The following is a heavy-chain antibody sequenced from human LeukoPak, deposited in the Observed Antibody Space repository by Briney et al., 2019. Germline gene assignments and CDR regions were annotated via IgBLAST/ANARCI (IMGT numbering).Heavy chain of an antibody. CDR2: IYYSGST. CDR3: ASSGSRPGSFDY. V-gene: IGHV4-59*08. D-gene: IGHD1-26*01. Sequence: SETLSLTCTVSGGSISRYYWSWIRQPPGKGLEWIGYIYYSGSTNYNPSLKSRVTISVDTSKNQFSLKLSSVTAADTAVYYCASSGSRPGSFDYWGQGTLVTVSS. J-gene: IGHJ4*02. CDR1: GGSISRYY.